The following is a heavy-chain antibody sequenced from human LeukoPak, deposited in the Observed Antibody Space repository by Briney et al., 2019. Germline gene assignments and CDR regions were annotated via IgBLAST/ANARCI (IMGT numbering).Heavy chain of an antibody. V-gene: IGHV3-66*01. CDR1: GFTVSSNY. CDR2: IYSGGST. J-gene: IGHJ4*02. CDR3: ARTVTGNYYDSTFDY. D-gene: IGHD3-22*01. Sequence: GGSLRLSCAASGFTVSSNYMSWVRQAPGKGLEWVSVIYSGGSTYYADSVKGRFTISRDNSKNTLYLQMNSLRAEDTAVYYCARTVTGNYYDSTFDYWGQGTLVTVSS.